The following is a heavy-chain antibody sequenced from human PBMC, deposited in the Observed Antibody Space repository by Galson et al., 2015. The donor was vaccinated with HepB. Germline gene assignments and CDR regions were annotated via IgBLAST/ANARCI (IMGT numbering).Heavy chain of an antibody. J-gene: IGHJ3*02. D-gene: IGHD3-22*01. V-gene: IGHV3-30*02. CDR1: GFTFSSYG. CDR2: IRYDGSNK. Sequence: SLRLSCAASGFTFSSYGMHWVRQAPGKGLEWVAFIRYDGSNKYYADSVKGRFTISRDNSKNTLYLQMNSLRAEDTAVYYCAKDYYDSSGYYGAFDIWGQGTMVTVSS. CDR3: AKDYYDSSGYYGAFDI.